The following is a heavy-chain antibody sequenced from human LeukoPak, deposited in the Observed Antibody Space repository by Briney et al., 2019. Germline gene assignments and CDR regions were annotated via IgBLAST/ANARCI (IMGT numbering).Heavy chain of an antibody. Sequence: GGSLXLSCAASGFTFSSYSMNWVRQAPGKGLEWVSSISSSSSYIYYADSVKGRFTISRDKAKNSVYLQMNSLRAEDTAVYYCAXDRWGYSYGXDWGQGTLVTVSS. CDR2: ISSSSSYI. D-gene: IGHD5-18*01. J-gene: IGHJ4*02. V-gene: IGHV3-21*01. CDR1: GFTFSSYS. CDR3: AXDRWGYSYGXD.